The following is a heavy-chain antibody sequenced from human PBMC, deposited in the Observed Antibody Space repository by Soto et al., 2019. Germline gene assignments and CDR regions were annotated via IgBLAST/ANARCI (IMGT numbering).Heavy chain of an antibody. D-gene: IGHD5-18*01. V-gene: IGHV5-10-1*01. Sequence: GESLKTSFKGSGYSFTSYWISWVRRMSGKGLELMGRIDPSDSYTNYSPSFQGHVTISADKSISPAYLQWSSLKASDTAMYYWARHLAYSYGDYYGLDVWGQGTTVTVSS. J-gene: IGHJ6*02. CDR2: IDPSDSYT. CDR1: GYSFTSYW. CDR3: ARHLAYSYGDYYGLDV.